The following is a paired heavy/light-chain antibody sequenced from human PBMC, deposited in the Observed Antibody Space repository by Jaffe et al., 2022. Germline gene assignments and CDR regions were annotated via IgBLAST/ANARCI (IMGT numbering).Heavy chain of an antibody. CDR2: VSGGGEST. J-gene: IGHJ5*02. D-gene: IGHD3-9*01. CDR1: GFTFRNYA. V-gene: IGHV3-23*01. Sequence: EVQLLESGGGLVQPGGSLRLSCTASGFTFRNYAMTWVRQAPGKGLEWVSAVSGGGESTLYADSVKGRFTISRDNSKNTLYLQMNSLRAEDTAVYYCVSPPFFTGYYRPYNSFDPWGQGTLVTVSS. CDR3: VSPPFFTGYYRPYNSFDP.
Light chain of an antibody. CDR2: GAA. J-gene: IGKJ2*01. CDR1: QSVSSSY. CDR3: QHFGGSPPMYT. Sequence: EIVLTQSPGTLSLSPGERATLSCRASQSVSSSYLAWYQQKPGQAPRLLIYGAASRATGIPDRFSGSGSGTHFTLTITRLEPEDVAVYYCQHFGGSPPMYTFGQGTKLEIK. V-gene: IGKV3-20*01.